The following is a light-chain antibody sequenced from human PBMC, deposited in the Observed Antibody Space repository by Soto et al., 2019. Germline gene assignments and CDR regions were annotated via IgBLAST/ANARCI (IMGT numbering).Light chain of an antibody. Sequence: QSALTQPRSLSGSPGQPVTISCTGSTIGAHSFVSWYQYRPDKVPKLLIYDVSQRPSGIPDRFSGSRSAIPASLTISGLQADDAAAYYCCSYTGNKVFVFGTGTKVTVL. V-gene: IGLV2-11*01. CDR1: TIGAHSF. J-gene: IGLJ1*01. CDR2: DVS. CDR3: CSYTGNKVFV.